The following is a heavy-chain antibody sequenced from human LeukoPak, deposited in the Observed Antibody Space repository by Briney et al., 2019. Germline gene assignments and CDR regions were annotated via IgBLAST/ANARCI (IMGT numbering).Heavy chain of an antibody. CDR1: GGSFSGYY. Sequence: SEALSLTCAVYGGSFSGYYWSWIRQPPGKGLEWIGEINHSGSTNYNPSLKSRVTISVDTSKNQFSLKLSSVTAADTAVYYCAREPDYQDAFDIWGQGTMVTVSS. V-gene: IGHV4-34*01. J-gene: IGHJ3*02. CDR2: INHSGST. D-gene: IGHD4-11*01. CDR3: AREPDYQDAFDI.